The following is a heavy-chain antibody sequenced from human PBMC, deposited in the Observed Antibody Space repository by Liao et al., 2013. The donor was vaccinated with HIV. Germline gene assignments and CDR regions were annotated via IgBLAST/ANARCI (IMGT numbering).Heavy chain of an antibody. CDR2: VYTSGDT. J-gene: IGHJ4*02. CDR1: GGSVRSGSYY. D-gene: IGHD3-3*01. CDR3: ARDTLLGFGVD. Sequence: QVQLQESGPGLVKPSQTLSLTCTVSGGSVRSGSYYWSWIRQPAGKGLEWIGRVYTSGDTNYNPSLKSRVAISVITSKNQFSLKLSSVTAADTAVYYCARDTLLGFGVDWGQGTLVTVSS. V-gene: IGHV4-61*02.